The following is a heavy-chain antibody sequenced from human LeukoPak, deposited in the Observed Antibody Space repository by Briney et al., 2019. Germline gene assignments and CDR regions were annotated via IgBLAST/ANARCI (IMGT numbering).Heavy chain of an antibody. CDR1: GGSISSSDYY. J-gene: IGHJ5*02. CDR2: FYHSGST. V-gene: IGHV4-39*07. Sequence: SETLSLTCTVSGGSISSSDYYWGWVRQPPGKGLEWIGSFYHSGSTYYNSSLKSRLTMSVDPSRNQFSLKLTAVTAADTAVYYCARLGAVLTSVNWFDPWGQGTLVTVSS. D-gene: IGHD4-23*01. CDR3: ARLGAVLTSVNWFDP.